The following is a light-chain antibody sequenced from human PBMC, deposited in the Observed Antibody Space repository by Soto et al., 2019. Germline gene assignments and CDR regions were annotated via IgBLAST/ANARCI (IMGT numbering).Light chain of an antibody. Sequence: DIQVTQSPSTLSAYVGDRVIITGRASQNVNIWLAWYQQRPREAPKLLIYKTSSLESGVPSRFSGSGSGTEFTLNISSLEPDDFGTYFCLQYNSHPYTFGQGTTLEIK. CDR1: QNVNIW. CDR2: KTS. J-gene: IGKJ2*01. CDR3: LQYNSHPYT. V-gene: IGKV1-5*03.